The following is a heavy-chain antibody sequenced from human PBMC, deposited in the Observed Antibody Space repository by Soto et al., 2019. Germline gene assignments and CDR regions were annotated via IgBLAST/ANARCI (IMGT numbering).Heavy chain of an antibody. D-gene: IGHD5-12*01. CDR2: ISYDGSNK. CDR3: ARAAATKTTIYYFEN. CDR1: GFTFSTYA. J-gene: IGHJ4*02. V-gene: IGHV3-30-3*01. Sequence: QVQLLESGGGVVQPGGSLRLSCAASGFTFSTYAMYWARQAPGKGLEWVAVISYDGSNKYYADSVKGRFTISRDDSKNTLYLQMNSLRAENTAVYYCARAAATKTTIYYFENWGQGTLVTVSS.